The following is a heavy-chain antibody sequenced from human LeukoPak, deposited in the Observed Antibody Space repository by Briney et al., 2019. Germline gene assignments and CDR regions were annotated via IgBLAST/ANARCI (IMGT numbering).Heavy chain of an antibody. CDR3: ARAGDFWSGPGTMDV. D-gene: IGHD3-3*01. Sequence: SETLSLTCTVSGGSISSYYWSWIQQPPGKGLEWIGHIYTSGSTNYNPSLKSRVTISVDTSKNQFSLKLSSVTAADTAVYYCARAGDFWSGPGTMDVWGKGTTVTVSS. J-gene: IGHJ6*03. V-gene: IGHV4-4*09. CDR2: IYTSGST. CDR1: GGSISSYY.